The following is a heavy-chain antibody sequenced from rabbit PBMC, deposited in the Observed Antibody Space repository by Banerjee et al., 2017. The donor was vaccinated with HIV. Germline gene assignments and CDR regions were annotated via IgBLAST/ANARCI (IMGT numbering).Heavy chain of an antibody. CDR3: ARGYDDYDARLDL. J-gene: IGHJ3*01. Sequence: QEQLVESGGGLVQPEASLTLTCTASGFTISSSYYMCWVRQAPGKGPEWIACIDNVDGSTYYATWAKGRFTISSHNAQNTLYLQLNSLTAADTATYFCARGYDDYDARLDLWGPGTLVTVS. CDR2: IDNVDGST. V-gene: IGHV1S47*01. D-gene: IGHD2-1*01. CDR1: GFTISSSYY.